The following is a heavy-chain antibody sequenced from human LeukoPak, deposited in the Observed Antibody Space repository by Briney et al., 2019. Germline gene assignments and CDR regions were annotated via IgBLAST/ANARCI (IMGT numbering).Heavy chain of an antibody. V-gene: IGHV4-61*02. CDR2: ISSSGST. CDR3: ARGPYSYDSSGAFDI. D-gene: IGHD3-22*01. CDR1: GDSISSGDYD. J-gene: IGHJ3*02. Sequence: SETLSLTCTVSGDSISSGDYDWSWIRQPAGKGLEWIVRISSSGSTNYHPSLKSQITISVDTAKNPFALKLSSVTAADTAVYFCARGPYSYDSSGAFDIWGQGTMVTVSS.